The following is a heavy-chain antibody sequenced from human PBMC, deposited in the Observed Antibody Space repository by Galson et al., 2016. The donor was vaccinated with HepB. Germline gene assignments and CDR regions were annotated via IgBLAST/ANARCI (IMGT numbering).Heavy chain of an antibody. CDR2: IWYDGSNK. Sequence: LRLSCAASGFMFSTYGVHWVRQAPGKGLEWVSVIWYDGSNKLYGDAVKGRFTISRDNSKNTVFLNMNSLTAEDTAVYYCARVLDGLDIWGQGTMVTVSS. CDR3: ARVLDGLDI. D-gene: IGHD1-1*01. CDR1: GFMFSTYG. J-gene: IGHJ3*02. V-gene: IGHV3-33*01.